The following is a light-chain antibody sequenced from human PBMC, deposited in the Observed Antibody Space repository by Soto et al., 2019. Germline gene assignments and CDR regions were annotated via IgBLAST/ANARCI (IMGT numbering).Light chain of an antibody. J-gene: IGLJ7*01. CDR2: EGS. CDR1: SSDVGSYNL. V-gene: IGLV2-23*01. Sequence: QSALTQPASVSGSPGQSITISCTGTSSDVGSYNLVSWYQQHPGKAPKLMIYEGSKRPSGVSNRFSGSKSGNTAPLTISGLQDEGEAGYYCCSYAGSSTVFGGGTQLTVL. CDR3: CSYAGSSTV.